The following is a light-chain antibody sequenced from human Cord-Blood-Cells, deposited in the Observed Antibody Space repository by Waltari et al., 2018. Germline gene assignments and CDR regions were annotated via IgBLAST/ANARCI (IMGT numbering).Light chain of an antibody. J-gene: IGLJ3*02. V-gene: IGLV2-23*02. CDR3: CSYAGSRTRV. Sequence: SPLTQPAPVSGSPGQSITISCTGTSSDVGSYNLVSWYQQHRGKAPKLMIYEVSKRPSGVSNRFSCSKSGNTAFLTIPRLQSEDVADYHCCSYAGSRTRVFGGGIK. CDR2: EVS. CDR1: SSDVGSYNL.